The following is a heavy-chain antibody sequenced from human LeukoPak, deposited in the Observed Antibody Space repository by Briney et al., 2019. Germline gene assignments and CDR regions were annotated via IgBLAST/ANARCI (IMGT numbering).Heavy chain of an antibody. J-gene: IGHJ4*02. Sequence: PGGSLRLSCAASGFTVSSIYMSWVRQAPGKGLEWVSVIYSAGNTYYADSVKGRFTISRDCSKNMLYLQMNSLRADDTAVYYCASGGYGDYVLNYWGQGTLVTVSS. D-gene: IGHD4-17*01. CDR2: IYSAGNT. CDR1: GFTVSSIY. V-gene: IGHV3-53*01. CDR3: ASGGYGDYVLNY.